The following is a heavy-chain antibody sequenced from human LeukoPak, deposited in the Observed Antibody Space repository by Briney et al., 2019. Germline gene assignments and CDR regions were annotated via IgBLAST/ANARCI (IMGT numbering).Heavy chain of an antibody. J-gene: IGHJ4*02. D-gene: IGHD2-2*01. CDR2: SHYSGSA. CDR3: AGGGYCSSASCHAPLFDW. Sequence: SETLSLTCTVSGASVRRYYSSWIRQPPGKGLEWIGYSHYSGSANFNPSLKSRVSISVDTSKNQFSLNLRSLTAADTAVYYCAGGGYCSSASCHAPLFDWWGPGILVTVSS. CDR1: GASVRRYY. V-gene: IGHV4-59*02.